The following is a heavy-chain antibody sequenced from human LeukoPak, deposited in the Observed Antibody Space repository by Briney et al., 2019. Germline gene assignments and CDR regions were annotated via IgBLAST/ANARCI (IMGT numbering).Heavy chain of an antibody. CDR1: GFTFSFYW. CDR3: ARGTVTAPDY. CDR2: IYTGGST. J-gene: IGHJ4*02. V-gene: IGHV3-53*01. Sequence: GGSLRLSCASSGFTFSFYWMHWVRQAPGKGLEWVSVIYTGGSTYYADSVKGRFTISRDISKNTLYLQMNSLRAEDTAVYYCARGTVTAPDYWGQGTLVTVSP. D-gene: IGHD4-17*01.